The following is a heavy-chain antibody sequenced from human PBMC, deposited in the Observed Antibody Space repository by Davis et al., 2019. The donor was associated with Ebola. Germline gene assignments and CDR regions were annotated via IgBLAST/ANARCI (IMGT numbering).Heavy chain of an antibody. V-gene: IGHV3-23*01. CDR2: ISGSGGST. CDR3: AKVDYGGNSPDY. CDR1: GFTFSSYA. D-gene: IGHD4-23*01. Sequence: GESLKISCAASGFTFSSYAMSWVRQAPGKGLEWVSAISGSGGSTYYADPVKGRFTISRDNSKKTLYLQMNSLRAEDTAVYYCAKVDYGGNSPDYWGQGTLVTVSS. J-gene: IGHJ4*02.